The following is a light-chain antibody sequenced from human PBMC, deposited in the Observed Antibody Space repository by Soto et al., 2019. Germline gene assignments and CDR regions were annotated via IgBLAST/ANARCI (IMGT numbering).Light chain of an antibody. CDR2: EVT. CDR1: XXDVGDYNY. CDR3: SSYVGSNNWV. J-gene: IGLJ3*02. Sequence: QSALTQPPSASGSPGXXVTISCTXXXXDVGDYNYVSWYQQHPGKAPKLMLYEVTKRPSGVPDRFSGSKSGDTASLTVSGLQAEDEADYYCSSYVGSNNWVFGGGTKLTVL. V-gene: IGLV2-8*01.